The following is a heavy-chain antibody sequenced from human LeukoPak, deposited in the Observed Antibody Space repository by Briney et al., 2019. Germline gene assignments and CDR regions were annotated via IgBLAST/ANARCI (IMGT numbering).Heavy chain of an antibody. V-gene: IGHV3-64*01. D-gene: IGHD3-10*01. Sequence: GGSLRLSCAASGFTFSSYAMHWVRQAPGKGLEYVSAISSNGGSTYYANSVKGRFTISRDNSKNTLYLQMGSLRAEDMAVYYCARDPSFSVPYYYGMDVWGQGTTVTVSS. CDR3: ARDPSFSVPYYYGMDV. J-gene: IGHJ6*02. CDR1: GFTFSSYA. CDR2: ISSNGGST.